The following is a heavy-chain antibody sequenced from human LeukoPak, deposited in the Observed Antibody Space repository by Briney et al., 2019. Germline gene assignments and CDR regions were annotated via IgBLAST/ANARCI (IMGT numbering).Heavy chain of an antibody. D-gene: IGHD5-24*01. CDR1: GGSISSYY. Sequence: SETLSLTCTVSGGSISSYYWSWIRQPPGKGLEWIGYIYYSGSTNYNPSLKSRVTISVDTTKNQFSLKLSSVTAADTAVYYCARGWGDGYTFDYWGQGTLVTVSS. V-gene: IGHV4-59*01. CDR3: ARGWGDGYTFDY. J-gene: IGHJ4*02. CDR2: IYYSGST.